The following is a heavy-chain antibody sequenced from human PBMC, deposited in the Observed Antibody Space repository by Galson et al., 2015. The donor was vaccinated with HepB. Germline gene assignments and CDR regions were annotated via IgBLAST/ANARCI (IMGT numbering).Heavy chain of an antibody. D-gene: IGHD3-10*01. CDR2: INPSGGPT. Sequence: SVKVSCKASGYSFTSYYIHWVRQAPGQGPEWMGVINPSGGPTTYSQKLQGRLTVTSDTSATTVYMDLRGLKSEDTAVYYCVRDLKGATGSGVWFDPWGQGTLVTASS. V-gene: IGHV1-46*01. CDR1: GYSFTSYY. CDR3: VRDLKGATGSGVWFDP. J-gene: IGHJ5*02.